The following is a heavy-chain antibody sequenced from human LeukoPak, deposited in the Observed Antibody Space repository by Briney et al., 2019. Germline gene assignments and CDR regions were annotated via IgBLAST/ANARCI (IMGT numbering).Heavy chain of an antibody. V-gene: IGHV3-21*01. J-gene: IGHJ4*02. CDR3: ARGGRGYSYGDDY. CDR1: GFTFSSYS. Sequence: GGSLRLSCAASGFTFSSYSMNWVRQAPGKGLEWVSSISSSSSYIYYADSVKGRFTISRDNAKNSLYLQMNSLRAEDTAVYYCARGGRGYSYGDDYWGQGTLVTVSS. D-gene: IGHD5-18*01. CDR2: ISSSSSYI.